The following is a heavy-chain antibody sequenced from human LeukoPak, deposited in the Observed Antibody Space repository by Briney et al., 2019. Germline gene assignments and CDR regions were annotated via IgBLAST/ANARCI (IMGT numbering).Heavy chain of an antibody. CDR2: VSGSGGST. J-gene: IGHJ4*02. Sequence: PGGSLRLSCAASGFTFSSYAMSWVRQAPGKGLEWVSSVSGSGGSTSYADSVKGRFTISRDSSKNTLYLQMNSLRAEDTAVYYCASKANAYISSPAYYFDYWGQGTLVTVSS. CDR1: GFTFSSYA. D-gene: IGHD6-13*01. CDR3: ASKANAYISSPAYYFDY. V-gene: IGHV3-23*01.